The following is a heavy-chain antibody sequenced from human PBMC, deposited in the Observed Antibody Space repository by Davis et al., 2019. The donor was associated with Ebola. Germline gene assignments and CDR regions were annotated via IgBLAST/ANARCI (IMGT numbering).Heavy chain of an antibody. V-gene: IGHV3-48*02. J-gene: IGHJ5*02. CDR3: VREVYSLTHWFDP. CDR2: IGSSGTVI. CDR1: GFTFSTYS. Sequence: LSLTCEGSGFTFSTYSMNWVRQAPGKGLEWVAYIGSSGTVIYYADAVKGRFTISRDNVDNSVFLQMNGLRDEDTAVYYCVREVYSLTHWFDPWGQGTVVIVSS. D-gene: IGHD2-8*01.